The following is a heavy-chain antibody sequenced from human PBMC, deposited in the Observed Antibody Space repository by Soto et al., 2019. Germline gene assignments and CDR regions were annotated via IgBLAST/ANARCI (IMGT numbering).Heavy chain of an antibody. Sequence: QVQLVQSGAEVKKPGASVKVSCKASGYSFTTYGITWVRQAQGQGLEWMGWISEYSGNTNYTQKLQGRVTMTTDTSTSTAYMALRSLRSDDTAVYYCAREMHSNSYYYGMDVWGQGTTVTVSS. CDR2: ISEYSGNT. D-gene: IGHD4-4*01. J-gene: IGHJ6*02. CDR3: AREMHSNSYYYGMDV. V-gene: IGHV1-18*01. CDR1: GYSFTTYG.